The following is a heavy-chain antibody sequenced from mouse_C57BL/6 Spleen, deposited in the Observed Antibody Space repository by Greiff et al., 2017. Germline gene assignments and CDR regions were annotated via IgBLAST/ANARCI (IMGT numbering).Heavy chain of an antibody. V-gene: IGHV1-69*01. J-gene: IGHJ4*01. CDR2: IDPSDSYT. Sequence: VQLQQPGAELVMPGASVKLSCKASGYTFPSSWMHWVKQRPGQGLEWIGEIDPSDSYTNYNQKFKGTSPLTVDKSSSTAYMQLSSLTSEDSAVYYCARRRSLYAMDYWGQGTSVTVSS. CDR1: GYTFPSSW. D-gene: IGHD6-2*01. CDR3: ARRRSLYAMDY.